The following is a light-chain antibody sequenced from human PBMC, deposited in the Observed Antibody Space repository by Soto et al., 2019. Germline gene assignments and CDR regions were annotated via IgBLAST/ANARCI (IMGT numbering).Light chain of an antibody. CDR2: DAS. J-gene: IGKJ1*01. V-gene: IGKV3-20*01. Sequence: EIVMTQSPATLSVSPGERATLSCSASKSASSNLAWYQQKPGQAPSLLIYDASNRATGIPARFSGSGSGKDFSPTISRLEPEDFAVYYRQQYGSSPLTFGQGTKVDIK. CDR3: QQYGSSPLT. CDR1: KSASSN.